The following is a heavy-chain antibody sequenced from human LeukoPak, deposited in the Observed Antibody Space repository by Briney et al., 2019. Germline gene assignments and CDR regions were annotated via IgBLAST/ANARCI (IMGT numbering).Heavy chain of an antibody. V-gene: IGHV4-59*01. Sequence: SETLSLTCTVSGASISSYYWGWIRQPPGKGLEWIGYIYHTGSANSNASLKSRVTISVDTSKNQFSLKLRSVTAADTAVYYCARVAYGSGSQTFYYYGMDVWGQGTTVTVSS. CDR2: IYHTGSA. J-gene: IGHJ6*02. CDR3: ARVAYGSGSQTFYYYGMDV. D-gene: IGHD3-10*01. CDR1: GASISSYY.